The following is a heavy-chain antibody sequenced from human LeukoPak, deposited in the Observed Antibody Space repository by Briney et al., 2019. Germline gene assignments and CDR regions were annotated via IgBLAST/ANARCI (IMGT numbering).Heavy chain of an antibody. V-gene: IGHV3-33*01. J-gene: IGHJ6*02. CDR3: ARDLKVRWGSLHYGMDV. CDR1: GFTFSNYG. CDR2: IWSDGSNK. D-gene: IGHD3-16*01. Sequence: GGSLGLSCAASGFTFSNYGMHWVRKAPGKGRGWVAVIWSDGSNKYYADSVKGRFTISRDNSKNTLYLQMNSLRAEDTAVYYCARDLKVRWGSLHYGMDVWGQGTTVTVSS.